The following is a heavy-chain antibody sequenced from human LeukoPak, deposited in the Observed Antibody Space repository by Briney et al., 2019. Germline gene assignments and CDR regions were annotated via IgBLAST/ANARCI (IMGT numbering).Heavy chain of an antibody. J-gene: IGHJ4*02. CDR2: ISSSSSNI. CDR1: GFTFSSYS. Sequence: PGGSLSLSCAASGFTFSSYSMIWVRQAPGKGLEWVSSISSSSSNIYYADSVKGRFTISRDNAKNSLYLQMNSLRAEDTAVYYCARDSPNGYSYGLLYYFDYWGQGTLVTVSS. CDR3: ARDSPNGYSYGLLYYFDY. V-gene: IGHV3-21*01. D-gene: IGHD5-18*01.